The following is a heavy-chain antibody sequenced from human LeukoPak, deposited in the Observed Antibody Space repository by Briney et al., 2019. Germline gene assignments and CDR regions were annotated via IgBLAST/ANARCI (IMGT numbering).Heavy chain of an antibody. CDR1: GFTFGDYA. J-gene: IGHJ4*02. D-gene: IGHD6-19*01. CDR3: TRSAGYSSGWYHDY. V-gene: IGHV3-49*04. CDR2: IRSKAYGGTT. Sequence: GGSLRLSCTASGFTFGDYAMSWVRQAPGKGLEWVGFIRSKAYGGTTEYAASVKGRFIISRDDSKSIAYLHMNSLKTEDTAVYYCTRSAGYSSGWYHDYWGQGTLVTVSS.